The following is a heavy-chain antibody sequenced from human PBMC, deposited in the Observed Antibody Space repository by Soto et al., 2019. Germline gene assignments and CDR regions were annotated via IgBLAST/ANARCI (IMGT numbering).Heavy chain of an antibody. CDR1: GFTLGSSA. J-gene: IGHJ6*02. V-gene: IGHV3-30-3*01. CDR2: ISYDGSNK. Sequence: PGGSLILSCAASGFTLGSSAIHWVSQTPGKGLEWVAVISYDGSNKYYADSVKGRFTISRDNSKNTLYLQMNSLRAEDTAVYYCARDYYDSSGYYYYYGMDVWGQGTTDTVSS. CDR3: ARDYYDSSGYYYYYGMDV. D-gene: IGHD3-22*01.